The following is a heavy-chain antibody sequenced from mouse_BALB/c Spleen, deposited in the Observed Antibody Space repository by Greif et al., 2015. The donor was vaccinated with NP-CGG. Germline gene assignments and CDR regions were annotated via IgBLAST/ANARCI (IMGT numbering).Heavy chain of an antibody. CDR1: GFTFSDYY. Sequence: DVKLVESGGGLVKPGGSLKLSCAASGFTFSDYYMYWVRQTPEKRLEWVATISDGGSCTYYPDSVKGRFTISRDNAKNNLYLQMSSLKSEDTAMYYCARGGTGFDYWGQGTTLTVSS. D-gene: IGHD3-3*01. CDR2: ISDGGSCT. J-gene: IGHJ2*01. CDR3: ARGGTGFDY. V-gene: IGHV5-4*02.